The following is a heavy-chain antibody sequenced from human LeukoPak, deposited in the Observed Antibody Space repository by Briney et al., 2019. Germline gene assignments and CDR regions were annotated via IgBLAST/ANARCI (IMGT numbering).Heavy chain of an antibody. Sequence: ASVKVSCKASGYTFTSYGISWVRQAPGQGLEWMGWISAYNGNTNYAQKLQGRVTMTTDTSTSTAYMELRSLRSDDTAVYYCARDPRLRGVPNWFDPWGQGTLVTVYS. J-gene: IGHJ5*02. D-gene: IGHD3-10*01. CDR3: ARDPRLRGVPNWFDP. CDR2: ISAYNGNT. V-gene: IGHV1-18*01. CDR1: GYTFTSYG.